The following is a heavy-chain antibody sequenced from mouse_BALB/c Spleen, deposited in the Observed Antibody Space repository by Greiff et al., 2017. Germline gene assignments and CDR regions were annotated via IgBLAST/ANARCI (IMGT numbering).Heavy chain of an antibody. J-gene: IGHJ2*01. CDR1: GFTFSSYS. Sequence: EVQLVESGGGLVQPGGSLKLSCAASGFTFSSYSMSWVRQTPEKSLEWVAYISNGGGSTYYPETVKGRFTISRDNAKNTLYLQMSSLKSEDTAMYYCARHKYGKCQYFDYWGQGTTLTVSS. D-gene: IGHD2-10*02. CDR2: ISNGGGST. CDR3: ARHKYGKCQYFDY. V-gene: IGHV5-12-2*01.